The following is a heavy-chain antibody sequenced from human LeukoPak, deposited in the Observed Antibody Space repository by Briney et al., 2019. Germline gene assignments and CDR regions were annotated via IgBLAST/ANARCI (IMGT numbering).Heavy chain of an antibody. Sequence: SETLPLTCTVSGGSISSSSYYWGWIRQPPGKGLEWIGSIYYSGSTYYNPSLKSRVTISVDTSKNQFSLKLSSVTAADTAVYYCARGITMTHDYWGQGTLVTVSS. CDR2: IYYSGST. J-gene: IGHJ4*02. V-gene: IGHV4-39*01. CDR1: GGSISSSSYY. D-gene: IGHD3-22*01. CDR3: ARGITMTHDY.